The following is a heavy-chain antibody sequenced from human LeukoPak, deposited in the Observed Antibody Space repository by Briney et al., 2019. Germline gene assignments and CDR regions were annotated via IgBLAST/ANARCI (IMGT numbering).Heavy chain of an antibody. CDR1: RGSISTYY. CDR3: ARGRPDPQNSDYWDY. J-gene: IGHJ4*02. V-gene: IGHV4-59*13. CDR2: IHYTGRT. D-gene: IGHD3-22*01. Sequence: SETLSLTCTISRGSISTYYWSWIRQTPGTTLEWIGYIHYTGRTRYNPSLESRVTMSLDTPKNEFSLRLTSMTAADSAVYYCARGRPDPQNSDYWDYWGQGILVTVSS.